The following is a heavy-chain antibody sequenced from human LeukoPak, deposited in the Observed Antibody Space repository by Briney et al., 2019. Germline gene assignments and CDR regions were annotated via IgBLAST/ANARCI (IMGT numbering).Heavy chain of an antibody. CDR3: ASGVHVDGSGRYYLDY. CDR1: GYTFTSSD. Sequence: ASVTVSCKASGYTFTSSDINWVRQAPAPGLEWMGWMNTNSGNTGYEKQFQSRVTMTRKTTISTAYMELSSLRSEDTAVYYCASGVHVDGSGRYYLDYWGQGTLVTVSS. V-gene: IGHV1-8*01. CDR2: MNTNSGNT. J-gene: IGHJ4*02. D-gene: IGHD3-10*01.